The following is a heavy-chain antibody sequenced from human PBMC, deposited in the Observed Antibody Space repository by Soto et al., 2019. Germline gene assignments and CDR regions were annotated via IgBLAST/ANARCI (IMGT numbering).Heavy chain of an antibody. D-gene: IGHD1-26*01. J-gene: IGHJ4*02. CDR2: IIPIFGTA. CDR3: ARPSGSYYILDY. Sequence: SVKVSCKASGGTFSSYAISWVRQAPGQGLEWMGGIIPIFGTANYAQKFQGRVTITADESTSTAYMELSSLRSEDTAVYYCARPSGSYYILDYWGQGTLVTVSS. V-gene: IGHV1-69*13. CDR1: GGTFSSYA.